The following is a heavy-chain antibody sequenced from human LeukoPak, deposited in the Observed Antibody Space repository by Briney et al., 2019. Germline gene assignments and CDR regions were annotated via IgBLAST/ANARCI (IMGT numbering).Heavy chain of an antibody. J-gene: IGHJ3*02. CDR1: GFTFSSYA. D-gene: IGHD5-18*01. CDR3: ARGVGGYSYVRTFDI. CDR2: ISSNGGST. V-gene: IGHV3-64*01. Sequence: GGSLRLSCAASGFTFSSYAMHWVRQAPGKGLEYVSAISSNGGSTYYTNSVKGRFTISRDNSKNTLYLQMGSLKAEDMALYYCARGVGGYSYVRTFDIWGQGTMVTVSS.